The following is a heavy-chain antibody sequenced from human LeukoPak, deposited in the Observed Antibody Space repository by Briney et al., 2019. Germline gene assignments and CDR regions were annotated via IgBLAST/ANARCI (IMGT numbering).Heavy chain of an antibody. D-gene: IGHD3-10*01. CDR3: ARHPTMVQLFDY. CDR2: IDPSDSYT. Sequence: KTGESLKISCKGSGYIFTSYWISWVRQMPGKGLEWMGRIDPSDSYTNYSPSFQGHVTISADKSISTAYLQWSSLKASDTAMYYCARHPTMVQLFDYWGQGTLVTVSS. J-gene: IGHJ4*02. V-gene: IGHV5-10-1*01. CDR1: GYIFTSYW.